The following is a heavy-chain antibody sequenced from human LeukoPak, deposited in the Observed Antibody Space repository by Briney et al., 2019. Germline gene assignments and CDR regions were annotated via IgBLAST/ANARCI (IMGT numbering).Heavy chain of an antibody. CDR3: ARVRAVAGTEVLYYFDY. J-gene: IGHJ4*02. Sequence: GGSLRLSCAASGFTFSSYWMHWVRQAPGKGLVWVSRISSDESRTNYADSVKGRFTISRDNAKNTVYLQMNSLRAEDTAVYYYARVRAVAGTEVLYYFDYWGQGTLVTVSS. CDR2: ISSDESRT. D-gene: IGHD6-19*01. CDR1: GFTFSSYW. V-gene: IGHV3-74*01.